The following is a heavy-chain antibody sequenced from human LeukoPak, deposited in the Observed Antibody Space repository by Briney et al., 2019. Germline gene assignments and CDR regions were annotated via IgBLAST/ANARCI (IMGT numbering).Heavy chain of an antibody. CDR1: GFTFSNAW. Sequence: PGGSLRLSCAASGFTFSNAWMSWVRQAPGKGLEWVGRIKSKTDGGTTDYAAPVKGRFTISRDDSKNTLYLQMNSLKTEDTAVYYCTTWGATIFGVVPSDYWGQGTLVTVSS. V-gene: IGHV3-15*01. CDR2: IKSKTDGGTT. CDR3: TTWGATIFGVVPSDY. J-gene: IGHJ4*02. D-gene: IGHD3-3*01.